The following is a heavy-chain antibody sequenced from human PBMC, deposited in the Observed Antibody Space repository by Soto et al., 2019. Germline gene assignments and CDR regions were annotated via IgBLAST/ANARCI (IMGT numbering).Heavy chain of an antibody. CDR1: GYSFTGYF. J-gene: IGHJ4*02. Sequence: SVKVSCKASGYSFTGYFVHWVRQAPGPGLEWMGWINPNTGATKYAQKFQGRVTMTRDTSITTAYMELSRLRSDDTAEYYCAREKYHDILSANKRAGGLGYWGQGTQVTVSS. CDR2: INPNTGAT. D-gene: IGHD3-9*01. V-gene: IGHV1-2*02. CDR3: AREKYHDILSANKRAGGLGY.